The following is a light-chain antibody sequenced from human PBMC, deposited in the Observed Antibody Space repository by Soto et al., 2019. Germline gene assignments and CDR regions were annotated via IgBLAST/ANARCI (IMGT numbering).Light chain of an antibody. J-gene: IGKJ1*01. CDR2: GTS. Sequence: DIQMTQSPSSLSASVGDRVTITCRASQSIANFLNWYQQKPGKAPKLVIYGTSTLQSGVPSRFSGSGSGTDFTLTISRLQREDFATCYCQQSYSSLWTFGQGTKVEIK. CDR1: QSIANF. CDR3: QQSYSSLWT. V-gene: IGKV1-39*01.